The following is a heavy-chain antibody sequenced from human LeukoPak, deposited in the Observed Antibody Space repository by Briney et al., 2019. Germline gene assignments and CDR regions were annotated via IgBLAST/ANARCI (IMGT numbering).Heavy chain of an antibody. CDR3: ARENVDYDFWSGYPNWFDP. V-gene: IGHV3-7*05. CDR2: IRQDGSEK. Sequence: GGSLRLSCAVSGFTSTSYWMSWVRRAPGKGLVGVVNIRQDGSEKYYVDSVKGRFSISRDNAKKSLYLQLNSLRADDTAVYYCARENVDYDFWSGYPNWFDPWGQGTLVTVSS. CDR1: GFTSTSYW. D-gene: IGHD3-3*01. J-gene: IGHJ5*02.